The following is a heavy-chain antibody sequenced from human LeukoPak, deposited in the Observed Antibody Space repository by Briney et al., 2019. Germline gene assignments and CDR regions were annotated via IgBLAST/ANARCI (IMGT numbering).Heavy chain of an antibody. CDR3: ATVYSSGWYGAFEI. CDR1: GYTFINYG. D-gene: IGHD6-19*01. CDR2: ISGDNYNA. V-gene: IGHV1-18*01. Sequence: ASVKVSCKPAGYTFINYGISWVRQAPGQGLELMGWISGDNYNANYTQKFQGRVTMTTDTSTSTAYMELRSLRSDDTALYYCATVYSSGWYGAFEIWGQGTMVTVSS. J-gene: IGHJ3*02.